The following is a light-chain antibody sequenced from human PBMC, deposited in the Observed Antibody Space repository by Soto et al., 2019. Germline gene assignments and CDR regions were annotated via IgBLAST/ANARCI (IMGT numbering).Light chain of an antibody. CDR3: QQYATAPLT. J-gene: IGKJ4*01. CDR1: QSVAKNY. V-gene: IGKV3-20*01. Sequence: EIVLTQSPGTLSLSPGERATLSCRASQSVAKNYLAWYQQKPGQAPRLLIHRASNRATGIPDRFSGSGSGTDFTLTISRLEPEDFALFYCQQYATAPLTFGGGTKVEIK. CDR2: RAS.